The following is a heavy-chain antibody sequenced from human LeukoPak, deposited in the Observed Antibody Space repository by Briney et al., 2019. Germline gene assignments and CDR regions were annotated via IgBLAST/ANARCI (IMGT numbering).Heavy chain of an antibody. CDR3: VKDGFDY. CDR1: GFTFSNYW. J-gene: IGHJ4*02. V-gene: IGHV3-74*01. Sequence: GGSLRLSCAASGFTFSNYWMHWVRQAPGKGLVWVSRIKSDGSSTTYADSVRGRFTISRDNAKNTLYLQMNSLRAEDTAVYYCVKDGFDYWGQGTLVTVSS. CDR2: IKSDGSST.